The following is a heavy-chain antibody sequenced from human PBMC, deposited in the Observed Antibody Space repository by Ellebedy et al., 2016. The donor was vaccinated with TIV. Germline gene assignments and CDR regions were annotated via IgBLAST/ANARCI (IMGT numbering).Heavy chain of an antibody. V-gene: IGHV3-30-3*01. Sequence: GESLKISCAASGFTFSTYAMHWVRQAPGKGLEWVAVISYDGSNKYYADSVKGRFTISRDNSKNTLYLQMNSLRAEDTAVYYCATPIVIAVAGEDYWGQGTLVTVSS. CDR3: ATPIVIAVAGEDY. CDR1: GFTFSTYA. CDR2: ISYDGSNK. D-gene: IGHD6-19*01. J-gene: IGHJ4*02.